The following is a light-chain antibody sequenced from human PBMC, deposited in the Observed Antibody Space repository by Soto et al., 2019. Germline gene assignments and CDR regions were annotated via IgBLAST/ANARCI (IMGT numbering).Light chain of an antibody. CDR2: DAS. J-gene: IGKJ2*01. Sequence: AIRMTQSPSSLSASSGDRVPIPCRASQGISTYLAWYQQKPGKAPNLLIYDASSLESGVPSRFSGSGSGTEFTLTITSLQPDDFAKYYCQQHNSYPYTFGQGTKVDIK. CDR3: QQHNSYPYT. CDR1: QGISTY. V-gene: IGKV1-8*01.